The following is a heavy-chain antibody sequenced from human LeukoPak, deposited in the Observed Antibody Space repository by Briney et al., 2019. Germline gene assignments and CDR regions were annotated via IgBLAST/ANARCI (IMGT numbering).Heavy chain of an antibody. CDR2: MNPNSGNT. CDR1: GYTFTNYD. D-gene: IGHD2-8*01. Sequence: ASLKVSCKASGYTFTNYDINWVRQATGQGLEWMGWMNPNSGNTGYAQKFQGRVTITRDTSISTAYMELSSLRSEDTAVYYCARRKGYCTNGVCYIWFDPWGQGTLVTVSS. J-gene: IGHJ5*02. V-gene: IGHV1-8*03. CDR3: ARRKGYCTNGVCYIWFDP.